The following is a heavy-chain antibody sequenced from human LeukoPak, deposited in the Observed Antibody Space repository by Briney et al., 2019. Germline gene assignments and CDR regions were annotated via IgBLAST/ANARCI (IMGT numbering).Heavy chain of an antibody. CDR3: AKDATGYSSGGGYFDY. D-gene: IGHD6-19*01. J-gene: IGHJ4*02. Sequence: GGSLRLSCAASGFTFSNYATSWVRQAPGKGLEWVSTISTAGYSTYYADSVKDRFTISRDNSENTLYLQMNSLRPEDTAIYYCAKDATGYSSGGGYFDYWGQGALVTVSS. CDR1: GFTFSNYA. V-gene: IGHV3-23*01. CDR2: ISTAGYST.